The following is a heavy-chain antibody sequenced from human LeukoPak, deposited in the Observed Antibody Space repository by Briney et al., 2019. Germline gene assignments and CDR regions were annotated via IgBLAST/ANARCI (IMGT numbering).Heavy chain of an antibody. Sequence: SETLSLTCAVYGGSFSGYYWSWIHQPPGKGLEWIGEINHSGSTNYNPSLKSRVTISVDMSKNQFSLKLSSVTAADTAVYYCARRTRITMIVVVIANWFDPWGQGTLVTVSS. CDR1: GGSFSGYY. V-gene: IGHV4-34*01. CDR3: ARRTRITMIVVVIANWFDP. CDR2: INHSGST. D-gene: IGHD3-22*01. J-gene: IGHJ5*02.